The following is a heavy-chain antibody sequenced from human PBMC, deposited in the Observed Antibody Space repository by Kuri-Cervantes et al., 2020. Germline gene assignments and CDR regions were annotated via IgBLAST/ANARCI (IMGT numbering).Heavy chain of an antibody. CDR2: VYFSGST. Sequence: GSLRLSCNVSGDSVNSGTYYWTWIRQTPGKRLEWIGYVYFSGSTNYNPSLKSRLTISLDTSKNQFSLKLSSVTAADTAVYYFALGSGWSFDYWGQGTLVTVSS. D-gene: IGHD6-19*01. J-gene: IGHJ4*02. CDR3: ALGSGWSFDY. CDR1: GDSVNSGTYY. V-gene: IGHV4-61*01.